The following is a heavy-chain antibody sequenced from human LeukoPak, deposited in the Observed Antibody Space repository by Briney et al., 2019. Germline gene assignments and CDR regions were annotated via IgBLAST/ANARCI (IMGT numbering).Heavy chain of an antibody. D-gene: IGHD3-10*01. CDR3: AGNYYGSGSYYSEDRY. V-gene: IGHV4-39*07. J-gene: IGHJ4*02. CDR2: IYYTGST. Sequence: PSETLSLTCTISGGSISSSRYYWGWIRQPPGKGLEWIGSIYYTGSTNYNPSLKSRVTISVDTSKNQFSLKVTSVTAADTAVYYCAGNYYGSGSYYSEDRYWGQGTLVTVSS. CDR1: GGSISSSRYY.